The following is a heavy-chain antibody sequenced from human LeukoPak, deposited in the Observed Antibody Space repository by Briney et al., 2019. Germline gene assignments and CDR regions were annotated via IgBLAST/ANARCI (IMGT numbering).Heavy chain of an antibody. V-gene: IGHV3-48*03. CDR2: ISSSGSTI. CDR1: GFTFSSYE. Sequence: GGSLTLSCAASGFTFSSYEMNWVRHAPGEGMEWVSYISSSGSTIYYADSGKGRFTISRDNAKNSLYLQMNSLSADDTAVYYCAREDTAMVIPFDYWGQGTLVTVSS. J-gene: IGHJ4*02. CDR3: AREDTAMVIPFDY. D-gene: IGHD5-18*01.